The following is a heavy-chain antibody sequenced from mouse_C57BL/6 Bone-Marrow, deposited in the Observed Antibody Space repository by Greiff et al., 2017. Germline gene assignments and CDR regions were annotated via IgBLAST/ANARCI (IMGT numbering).Heavy chain of an antibody. J-gene: IGHJ2*01. D-gene: IGHD1-1*01. Sequence: QVQLQQPGAELVMPGASVKLSCKASGYTFTSYWMHWVKQRPGQGLEWIGEIDPSDSYTNYNQKFKGKSTLTVDKSSSTAYMQLSILTSEDSAVYYCARFDYGSRYGGYWGQGTTLTVSS. V-gene: IGHV1-69*01. CDR3: ARFDYGSRYGGY. CDR1: GYTFTSYW. CDR2: IDPSDSYT.